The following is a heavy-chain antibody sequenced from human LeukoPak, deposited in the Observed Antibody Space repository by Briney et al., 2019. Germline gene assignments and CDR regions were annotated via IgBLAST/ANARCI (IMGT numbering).Heavy chain of an antibody. D-gene: IGHD4-17*01. Sequence: PGGSLRLSCAASGFTFSSYAMSWVRQAPGKGLEWVAVIWYDGSNKYYADSVKGRFTISRDNSKNTLYLQMNSLRAEDTAVYYCARDRDTVFDYWGQGTLVTVSS. J-gene: IGHJ4*02. CDR2: IWYDGSNK. CDR3: ARDRDTVFDY. CDR1: GFTFSSYA. V-gene: IGHV3-33*08.